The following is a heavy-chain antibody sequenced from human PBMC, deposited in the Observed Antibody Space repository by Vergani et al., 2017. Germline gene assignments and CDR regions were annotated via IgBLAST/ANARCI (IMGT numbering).Heavy chain of an antibody. CDR3: ARDYVLWSAAGTGAGYYYYGMDV. J-gene: IGHJ6*02. Sequence: EVQLVESGGGLVQPGGSLRLSCAASGFTFSSYEMNWVRQAPGKGLEWVSYISSSGSTIYYADSVKGRFTISRDNAKNSLYLQMNSLRAEDTAVYYCARDYVLWSAAGTGAGYYYYGMDVWGQGTTVTVSS. D-gene: IGHD6-13*01. CDR2: ISSSGSTI. V-gene: IGHV3-48*03. CDR1: GFTFSSYE.